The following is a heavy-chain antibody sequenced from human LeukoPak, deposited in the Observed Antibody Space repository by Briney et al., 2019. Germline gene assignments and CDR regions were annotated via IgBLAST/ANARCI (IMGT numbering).Heavy chain of an antibody. CDR2: ISAYNGNT. D-gene: IGHD3-10*01. CDR1: GYTFTSYG. V-gene: IGHV1-18*01. J-gene: IGHJ6*03. Sequence: ASVKVSCKASGYTFTSYGISWVRQAPGQGLEWMGWISAYNGNTNYAQKLQGRVTMTTDTSTSTAYMELRSLRSDDTAVYYCARAYPYYYGSGSYYPTNYYYYYMDVWGKGTTVTISS. CDR3: ARAYPYYYGSGSYYPTNYYYYYMDV.